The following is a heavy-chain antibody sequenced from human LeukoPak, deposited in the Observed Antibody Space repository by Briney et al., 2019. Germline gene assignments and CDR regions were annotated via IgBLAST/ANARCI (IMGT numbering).Heavy chain of an antibody. CDR3: ASGPLFGVELGYYYYMDV. CDR2: IIPIFGTA. Sequence: SVRVSCKASGGTFSSYAISWVRQAPGQGLEWMGGIIPIFGTANYAQKFQGRVTITADESTSTAYMELSSLRSEDTAVYYCASGPLFGVELGYYYYMDVWGKGTTVTVSS. CDR1: GGTFSSYA. V-gene: IGHV1-69*13. D-gene: IGHD3-3*01. J-gene: IGHJ6*03.